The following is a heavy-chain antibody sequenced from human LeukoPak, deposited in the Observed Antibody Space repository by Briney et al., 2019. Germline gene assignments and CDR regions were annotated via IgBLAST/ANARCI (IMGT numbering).Heavy chain of an antibody. CDR3: ARAYDSYGLGSAFDI. CDR1: GGSISSGGYS. V-gene: IGHV4-30-2*01. J-gene: IGHJ3*02. Sequence: SETLSLTCAVSGGSISSGGYSWSWTRQPPGKGLEWIGYIYHSGSTYYNPSLKSRVTISVDRSKNQFSLKLSSVTAADTAVYYCARAYDSYGLGSAFDIWGQGTMVTVSS. D-gene: IGHD5-18*01. CDR2: IYHSGST.